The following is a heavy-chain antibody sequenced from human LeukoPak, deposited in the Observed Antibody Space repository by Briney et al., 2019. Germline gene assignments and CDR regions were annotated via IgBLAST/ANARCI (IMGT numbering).Heavy chain of an antibody. CDR1: GGTFSSYA. CDR2: IIPIFGTA. J-gene: IGHJ3*02. D-gene: IGHD3-10*01. CDR3: ARDTGEGTFDI. Sequence: GASVKVSCKASGGTFSSYAISWVRQAPGQGLEWMGGIIPIFGTANYAQKFQGRVTITADESTSTAYMALSSLRSEDTAVYYCARDTGEGTFDIWGQGTMVTVSS. V-gene: IGHV1-69*13.